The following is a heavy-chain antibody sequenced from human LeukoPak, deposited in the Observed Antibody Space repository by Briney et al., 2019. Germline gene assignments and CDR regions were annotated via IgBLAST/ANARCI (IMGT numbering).Heavy chain of an antibody. D-gene: IGHD4-23*01. Sequence: SETLSLTCTVSGGSVSSYYWSWIRQPPGKGLEWIGYIYYSGSTNYNPSLKSRVTISVDTSKNQFSLKLSSVTAADTAVYYCAGNSHYGMDVWGQGTTVTVSS. J-gene: IGHJ6*02. V-gene: IGHV4-59*08. CDR1: GGSVSSYY. CDR3: AGNSHYGMDV. CDR2: IYYSGST.